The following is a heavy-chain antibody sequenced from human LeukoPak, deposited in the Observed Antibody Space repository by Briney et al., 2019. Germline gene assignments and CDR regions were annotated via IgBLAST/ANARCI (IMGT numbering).Heavy chain of an antibody. CDR2: IYYSGST. V-gene: IGHV4-59*01. J-gene: IGHJ4*02. D-gene: IGHD4-23*01. Sequence: SETLSLTCTVSGGSISSYYWSWIRQPPGKGLEWIGYIYYSGSTNYNPSLKSRVTISVDTSKNQFSLKLSSVTAADTAVYYCASMGDYGGSPNDCWGQGTLVTVSS. CDR3: ASMGDYGGSPNDC. CDR1: GGSISSYY.